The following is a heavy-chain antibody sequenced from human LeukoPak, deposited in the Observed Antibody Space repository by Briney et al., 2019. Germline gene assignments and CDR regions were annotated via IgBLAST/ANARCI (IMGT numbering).Heavy chain of an antibody. CDR1: GFAFSSCW. J-gene: IGHJ3*02. CDR3: ARDWNVAAAGTGAFDI. D-gene: IGHD6-13*01. V-gene: IGHV3-7*01. Sequence: GGSLRLSCAASGFAFSSCWMSWVRQALGKGLEWVANIKQDGSEKYYVDSVKGRFTISRDNAKNSLYLQMNSLRAEDTAVYYCARDWNVAAAGTGAFDIWGQGTMVTVSS. CDR2: IKQDGSEK.